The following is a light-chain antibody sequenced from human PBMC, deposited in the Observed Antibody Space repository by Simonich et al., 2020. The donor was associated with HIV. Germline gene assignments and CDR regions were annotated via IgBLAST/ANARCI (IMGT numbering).Light chain of an antibody. J-gene: IGKJ1*01. CDR2: EAS. CDR1: QDISNY. V-gene: IGKV1-9*01. CDR3: QQYYSTRT. Sequence: IQLTQSPSFLSASVGDRVTITCRASQDISNYLAWYQQKPGKAPKLLIYEASSLQSGVPSRFSGSGSGTEFTLTISSLQPDDFATYYCQQYYSTRTFGQGTKVEIK.